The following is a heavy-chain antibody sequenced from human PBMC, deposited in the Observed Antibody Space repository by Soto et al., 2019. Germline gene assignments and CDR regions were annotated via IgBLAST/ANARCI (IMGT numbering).Heavy chain of an antibody. CDR1: GGSISSSSYY. CDR2: IYYSGST. CDR3: ARQHFFYPVPATSYYFDY. D-gene: IGHD2-2*01. J-gene: IGHJ4*02. V-gene: IGHV4-39*01. Sequence: SETLSLTCTVSGGSISSSSYYWGWIRQPPGKGLEWIGSIYYSGSTYYNPSLKSRVTISVDTSKNQFSLKLSSVTAADTAVYYCARQHFFYPVPATSYYFDYWGQGTLVTVSS.